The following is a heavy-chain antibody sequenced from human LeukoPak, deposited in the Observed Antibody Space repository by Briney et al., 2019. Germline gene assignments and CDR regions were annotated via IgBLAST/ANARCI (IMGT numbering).Heavy chain of an antibody. CDR2: ISDDGDNV. J-gene: IGHJ4*02. Sequence: GGSLRLSCAASGFTFSSYAMHWVRQAPGEGLEWVAAISDDGDNVYHSDSAKGRLTISRDNSNNTLYLQMNSLRTEDTAVYFCAKQSNNHYYQKASDYWGQGTLVTVSS. V-gene: IGHV3-30-3*01. CDR1: GFTFSSYA. D-gene: IGHD1-26*01. CDR3: AKQSNNHYYQKASDY.